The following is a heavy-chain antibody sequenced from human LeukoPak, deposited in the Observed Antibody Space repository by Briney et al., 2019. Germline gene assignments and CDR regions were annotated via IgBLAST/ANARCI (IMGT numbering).Heavy chain of an antibody. CDR3: AKVGSSYCGGDCHIDY. D-gene: IGHD2-21*01. V-gene: IGHV3-30*18. J-gene: IGHJ4*02. Sequence: GGSLRLSCAASGFTFNSYGMHWVRQAPGKGLEWVAVISYDGSNKYYADFVKGRFTISRDNSKNTLYLEMNSLRVEDTAVYYCAKVGSSYCGGDCHIDYWGQGTLVTVSS. CDR2: ISYDGSNK. CDR1: GFTFNSYG.